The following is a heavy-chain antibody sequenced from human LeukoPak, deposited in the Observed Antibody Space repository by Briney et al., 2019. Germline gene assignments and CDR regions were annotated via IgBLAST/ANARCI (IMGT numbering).Heavy chain of an antibody. CDR3: ARLGTGSYQGYFDY. CDR1: GGSISSSSYY. D-gene: IGHD1-26*01. V-gene: IGHV4-39*01. Sequence: SETLSLPCTVSGGSISSSSYYWGWIRPPPGKRLEGFGSIYYSGSTYYHPSLKSRVTISVDTSKNQFSLKLSSVTAADTAVYYCARLGTGSYQGYFDYWGQGTLVTVSS. CDR2: IYYSGST. J-gene: IGHJ4*02.